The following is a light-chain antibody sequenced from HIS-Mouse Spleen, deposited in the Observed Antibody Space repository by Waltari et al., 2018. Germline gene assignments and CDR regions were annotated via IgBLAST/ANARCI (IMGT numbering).Light chain of an antibody. CDR2: DVS. Sequence: QSPLTQPAPVSGSPGQPITIPCTGTSSDVGGYHYASWYQQHPGKAPKLMIYDVSNRPSGVSNRFSGSKSGNTASLTISGLQAEDEADYYCSSYTSSSTWVFGGGTKLTVL. V-gene: IGLV2-14*03. CDR1: SSDVGGYHY. J-gene: IGLJ3*02. CDR3: SSYTSSSTWV.